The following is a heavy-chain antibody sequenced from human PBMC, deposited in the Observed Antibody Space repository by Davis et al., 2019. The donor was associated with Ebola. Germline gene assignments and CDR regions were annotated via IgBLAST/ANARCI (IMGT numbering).Heavy chain of an antibody. J-gene: IGHJ4*02. V-gene: IGHV4-59*01. CDR1: GGSISSYY. Sequence: MPSETLSLTCTVSGGSISSYYWSWIRQPPGKGLEWIGYIYYSGSTNYNPSLKSRVTMSVDTSKKQFSLRLRSVTAADTAVYYCARARGWYGEYDYWGQGTLVTVSS. CDR3: ARARGWYGEYDY. D-gene: IGHD6-19*01. CDR2: IYYSGST.